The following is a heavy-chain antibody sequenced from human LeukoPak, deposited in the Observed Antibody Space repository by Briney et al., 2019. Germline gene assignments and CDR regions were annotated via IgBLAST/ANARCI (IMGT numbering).Heavy chain of an antibody. D-gene: IGHD3-3*01. J-gene: IGHJ5*02. CDR2: IYYSGST. CDR3: ARRRYDFWSGDYNWFDP. V-gene: IGHV4-59*08. Sequence: GKGLEXXGXIYYSGSTNYNPSLKSRVTISVDTSKNQFSLKLSSVTAADTAVYYCARRRYDFWSGDYNWFDPWGQGTLVTVSS.